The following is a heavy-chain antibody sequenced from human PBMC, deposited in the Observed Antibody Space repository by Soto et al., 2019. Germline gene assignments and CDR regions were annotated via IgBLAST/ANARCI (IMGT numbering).Heavy chain of an antibody. CDR3: ARDFHYDYIWGSYRQEPFDY. D-gene: IGHD3-16*02. CDR2: ISAYNGNT. V-gene: IGHV1-18*01. J-gene: IGHJ4*02. Sequence: QVPLVQSGAEVKKPGASVKVSCKASGYTFTSYGISWVRQAPGQGLEWMGWISAYNGNTNYAQKLQGRVTMTTDTSTSTAYMELRSLRSDDTAVYYCARDFHYDYIWGSYRQEPFDYWGQGTLVTVSS. CDR1: GYTFTSYG.